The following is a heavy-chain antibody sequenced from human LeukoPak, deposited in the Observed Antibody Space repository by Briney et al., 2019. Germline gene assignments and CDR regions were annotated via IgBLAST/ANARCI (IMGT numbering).Heavy chain of an antibody. J-gene: IGHJ4*02. CDR3: ARGGYYDSSGYLFDY. V-gene: IGHV1-69*05. CDR2: IIPIFGTA. Sequence: AASVKVSCKASGDTFSSYAISWVRQAPGQGLEWMGGIIPIFGTANYAQKFQGRVTITTDESTSTAYLELSSLRSEDTAVYYCARGGYYDSSGYLFDYWGQGTLVSVCS. CDR1: GDTFSSYA. D-gene: IGHD3-22*01.